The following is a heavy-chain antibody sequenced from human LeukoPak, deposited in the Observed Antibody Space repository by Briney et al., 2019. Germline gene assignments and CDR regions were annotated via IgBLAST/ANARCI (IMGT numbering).Heavy chain of an antibody. CDR1: GFTFSTYW. J-gene: IGHJ4*02. CDR2: IKEDGSGK. Sequence: PGGSLRLSCAASGFTFSTYWMTWVRQAPGKGLEWVTNIKEDGSGKYYVDSVKGRFTISRDNAKNSLYLQMDSLRAEDMAVYYCARIELYGGNLAYWGQGTLVTVSS. CDR3: ARIELYGGNLAY. D-gene: IGHD4-23*01. V-gene: IGHV3-7*01.